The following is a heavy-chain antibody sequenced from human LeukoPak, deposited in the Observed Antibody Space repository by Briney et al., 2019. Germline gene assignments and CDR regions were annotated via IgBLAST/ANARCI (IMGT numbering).Heavy chain of an antibody. Sequence: GGSLRLSCAASGFTFSSYGMHWVRQAPGKGREWVAFIQYDGRNKYYADSVKGRFTISRDNSKNTLYLQMNSLRAEETAVYYCAKDRDYYGSRSYYPPTDYWGQGTLVTVSS. J-gene: IGHJ4*02. V-gene: IGHV3-30*02. D-gene: IGHD3-10*01. CDR2: IQYDGRNK. CDR1: GFTFSSYG. CDR3: AKDRDYYGSRSYYPPTDY.